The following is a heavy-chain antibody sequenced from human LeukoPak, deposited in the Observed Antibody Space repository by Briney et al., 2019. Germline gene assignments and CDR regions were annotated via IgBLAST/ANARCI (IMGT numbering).Heavy chain of an antibody. Sequence: SETLSLTCTVSGGSMNNYYWSWIRQPPGKGLEWIGYIYYSGSTNYNPSLKSRVTISVDTSKNQFSLKLSSVTAADTAVYYCARLITTPPVYYYYMDVWGKGTTVTVSS. CDR3: ARLITTPPVYYYYMDV. J-gene: IGHJ6*03. V-gene: IGHV4-59*01. D-gene: IGHD1-14*01. CDR2: IYYSGST. CDR1: GGSMNNYY.